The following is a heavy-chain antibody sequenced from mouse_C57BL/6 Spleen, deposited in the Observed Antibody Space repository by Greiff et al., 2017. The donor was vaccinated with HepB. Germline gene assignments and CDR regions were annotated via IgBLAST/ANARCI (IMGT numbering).Heavy chain of an antibody. V-gene: IGHV1-64*01. D-gene: IGHD1-1*01. CDR3: AEYYGSSPWLAY. J-gene: IGHJ3*01. Sequence: VQLQQPGAELVKPGASVKLSCKASGYTFTSYWMHWVKQRPGQGLEWIGMIHPNSGSTNYNEKFKSKATLTVDKSSSTAYMQLSSLTSEDSAVYYCAEYYGSSPWLAYWGQGTLVTVSA. CDR1: GYTFTSYW. CDR2: IHPNSGST.